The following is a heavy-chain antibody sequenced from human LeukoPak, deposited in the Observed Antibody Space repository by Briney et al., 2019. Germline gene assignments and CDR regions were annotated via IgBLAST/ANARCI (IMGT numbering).Heavy chain of an antibody. Sequence: GGSLRLSCAASGFTFSSYEMNWVRQAPGKGLEWVSYISSSGSTIYYADSVKGRFTISRDNAKNSLYLQVNSLRAEDTAVYYCARSEDMVRGVIHYYYNGMDVWGQGTTVTVPS. CDR1: GFTFSSYE. CDR2: ISSSGSTI. V-gene: IGHV3-48*03. CDR3: ARSEDMVRGVIHYYYNGMDV. J-gene: IGHJ6*02. D-gene: IGHD3-10*01.